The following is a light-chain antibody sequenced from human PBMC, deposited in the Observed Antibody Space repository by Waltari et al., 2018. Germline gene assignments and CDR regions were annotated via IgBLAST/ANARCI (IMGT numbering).Light chain of an antibody. CDR3: QQYYSIPYT. CDR2: WAS. J-gene: IGKJ2*01. V-gene: IGKV4-1*01. Sequence: DIVMTQSPDSLAVSLGERATINCKSSRSVLYSSNNKNYLAWYQQKPGQPPKLLIYWASTRESVVPDRFSGSGSGTDFTLTISSLQAEDVAVYYCQQYYSIPYTFGQGTKLEIK. CDR1: RSVLYSSNNKNY.